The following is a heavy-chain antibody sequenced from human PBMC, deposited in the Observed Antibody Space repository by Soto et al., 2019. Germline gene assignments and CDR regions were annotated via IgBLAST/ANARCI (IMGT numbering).Heavy chain of an antibody. CDR1: GFTLSGHW. Sequence: EVQLVESGGGLVQPGGSLRLSCEASGFTLSGHWMHWVPQAPGKGLVWVSRISTVGSTTTYADSVRGRFTISRDNAKNTLHLQMNSLTTEDTAVYFCARGYCVGGSCYGGNAFDIWGQGTMVTVSS. D-gene: IGHD2-15*01. CDR2: ISTVGSTT. CDR3: ARGYCVGGSCYGGNAFDI. J-gene: IGHJ3*02. V-gene: IGHV3-74*03.